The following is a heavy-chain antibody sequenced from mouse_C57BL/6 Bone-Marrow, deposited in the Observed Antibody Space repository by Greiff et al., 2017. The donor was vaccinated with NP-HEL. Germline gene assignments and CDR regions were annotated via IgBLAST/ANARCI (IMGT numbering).Heavy chain of an antibody. D-gene: IGHD4-1*01. CDR3: ARGANWDAIDY. Sequence: EVQLQQSGPELVKPGASVKISCKASGYSFTDYNMNWVKQSNGKSLEWIGVINPNCGTTSYNQKFKGKATLTVDQSSSTAYMQANSLITEDSAVDSCARGANWDAIDYWGQGTSVTVSS. J-gene: IGHJ4*01. V-gene: IGHV1-39*01. CDR1: GYSFTDYN. CDR2: INPNCGTT.